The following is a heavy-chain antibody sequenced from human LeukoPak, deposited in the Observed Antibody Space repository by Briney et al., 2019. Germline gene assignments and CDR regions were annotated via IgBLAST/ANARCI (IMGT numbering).Heavy chain of an antibody. CDR1: GFGFGGYW. D-gene: IGHD4/OR15-4a*01. CDR3: AKEDYGYRFDS. CDR2: INQDGSEK. J-gene: IGHJ4*02. Sequence: GGSLRLSCAASGFGFGGYWMSWVRQAPGKGLEWVANINQDGSEKKYVDSVKGRFIISRDNAKNSLHLQLNGLSAEDTAVYYCAKEDYGYRFDSWGQGTLVTVSS. V-gene: IGHV3-7*04.